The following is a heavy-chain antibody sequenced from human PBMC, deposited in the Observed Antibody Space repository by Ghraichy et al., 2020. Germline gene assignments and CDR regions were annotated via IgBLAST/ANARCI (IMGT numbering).Heavy chain of an antibody. Sequence: ASVKVSCKASGYTFTSYDINWVRQATGQGLEWMGWMNPNSGNTGYAQKFQGRVTMTRNTSISTAYMELSSLRSEDTAVYYCARGRDYYDSSGYYYPHDYWGQGTLVTVSS. CDR2: MNPNSGNT. CDR1: GYTFTSYD. J-gene: IGHJ4*02. V-gene: IGHV1-8*01. CDR3: ARGRDYYDSSGYYYPHDY. D-gene: IGHD3-22*01.